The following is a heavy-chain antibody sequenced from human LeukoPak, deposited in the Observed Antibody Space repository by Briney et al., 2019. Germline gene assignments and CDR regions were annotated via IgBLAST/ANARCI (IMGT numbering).Heavy chain of an antibody. CDR1: GFTVSSNY. CDR2: MRSGGTT. D-gene: IGHD5/OR15-5a*01. Sequence: GGSLRLSCAASGFTVSSNYMNWVRQAPGKGLEWVSVMRSGGTTSYADSVKGRFTISRDSSKNMLYLQMNSLRAEDTAMYYCARESSKGSTTDGFDIWGQGTMVTVSS. V-gene: IGHV3-53*01. CDR3: ARESSKGSTTDGFDI. J-gene: IGHJ3*02.